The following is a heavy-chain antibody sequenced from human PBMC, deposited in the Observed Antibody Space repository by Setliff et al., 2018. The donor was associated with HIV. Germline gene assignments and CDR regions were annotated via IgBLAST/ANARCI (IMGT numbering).Heavy chain of an antibody. CDR3: ARGWDYGVRKPED. CDR2: ISAYSGET. CDR1: GFAFTNYG. J-gene: IGHJ1*01. Sequence: GASVKVSCKTSGFAFTNYGFTWVRQAPGQGLEWMGWISAYSGETFSTLKFRDRVTLTTDTSTNTGHMELRSLTYGDTAVYFCARGWDYGVRKPEDWGQGTLVTVTS. D-gene: IGHD3-10*01. V-gene: IGHV1-18*01.